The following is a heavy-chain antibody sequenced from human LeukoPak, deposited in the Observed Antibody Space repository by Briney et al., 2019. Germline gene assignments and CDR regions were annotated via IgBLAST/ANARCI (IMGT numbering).Heavy chain of an antibody. CDR1: GYSISSGFH. CDR3: ARINWTPDY. Sequence: ESLSLTCIVSGYSISSGFHWGWIRQPPGKGLEWVGNIHHSCNTYYNPSLKSRVTISLDTSKNQFSLKLTSVTATDTAVYFCARINWTPDYWGQGTLVSVSS. J-gene: IGHJ4*02. V-gene: IGHV4-38-2*02. D-gene: IGHD1-1*01. CDR2: IHHSCNT.